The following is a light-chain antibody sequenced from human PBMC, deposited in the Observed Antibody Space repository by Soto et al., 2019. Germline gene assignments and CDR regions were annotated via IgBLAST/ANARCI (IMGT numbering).Light chain of an antibody. CDR1: SSDIGAYNY. Sequence: SALTQPASVSGSPGQSITISCTGTSSDIGAYNYVSWYQQRPGKAPKVMIYEVSDRPSGVSNRFSGSKSGNTASLTISGLQAEDEADYYCSSYTTSTVVVFGGGTKVTVL. CDR3: SSYTTSTVVV. J-gene: IGLJ2*01. CDR2: EVS. V-gene: IGLV2-14*01.